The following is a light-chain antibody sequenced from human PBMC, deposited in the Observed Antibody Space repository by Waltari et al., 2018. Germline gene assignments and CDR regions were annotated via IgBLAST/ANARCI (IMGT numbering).Light chain of an antibody. V-gene: IGKV4-1*01. CDR2: WAS. J-gene: IGKJ2*01. Sequence: DIVMTQSPDSLAVSLGERATINCKSSQSVLYSSNNKNHLAWYQQKPGQAPKLLIYWASTREPHVPSLFRGSGSGNSFPLTISNLQADSLAVSSCPPSYSTPYTFAPGT. CDR1: QSVLYSSNNKNH. CDR3: PPSYSTPYT.